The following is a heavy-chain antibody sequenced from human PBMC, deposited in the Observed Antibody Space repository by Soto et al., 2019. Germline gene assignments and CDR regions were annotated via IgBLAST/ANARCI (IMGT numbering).Heavy chain of an antibody. V-gene: IGHV2-5*02. CDR2: VFWDDDK. D-gene: IGHD1-26*01. J-gene: IGHJ4*02. CDR3: AHRSATDGGAFGF. Sequence: QITLRESGPTLVKPTQTLTLTCTFSGFSLSTSGVGVGWIRQPPGKALELVALVFWDDDKRYSTILKNRVTITKDTSKTQVVLTMTNMDPVDTGTYYCAHRSATDGGAFGFWGQGTLVTVSS. CDR1: GFSLSTSGVG.